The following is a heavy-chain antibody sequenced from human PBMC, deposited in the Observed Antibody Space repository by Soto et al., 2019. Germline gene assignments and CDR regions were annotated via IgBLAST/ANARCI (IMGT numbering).Heavy chain of an antibody. CDR2: IRSKANSYAT. CDR1: GFTFSGSA. D-gene: IGHD3-22*01. V-gene: IGHV3-73*01. Sequence: GGSLRLSCAASGFTFSGSAMHWVRQASGKGLEWVGRIRSKANSYATAYAASVKGRFTISRDDSKNTAYLQMNSLKTEDTAVYYCTRHVSHYASSGYYNRLDPWGQGTLVTVFS. J-gene: IGHJ5*02. CDR3: TRHVSHYASSGYYNRLDP.